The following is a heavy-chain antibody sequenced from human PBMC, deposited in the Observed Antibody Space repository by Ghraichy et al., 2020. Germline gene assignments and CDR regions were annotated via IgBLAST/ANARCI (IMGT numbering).Heavy chain of an antibody. CDR1: GSTFSAYY. CDR2: ISNSGGT. D-gene: IGHD1-26*01. Sequence: ASVKVSCKASGSTFSAYYIYRVRQAPGQGLEWMAWISNSGGTNYAQKFQGRVTLTRDTSISTAYMEVSSLTSDDTAVYYCVRGVGSPNWFDPWGQGTLVTVPS. J-gene: IGHJ5*02. V-gene: IGHV1-2*02. CDR3: VRGVGSPNWFDP.